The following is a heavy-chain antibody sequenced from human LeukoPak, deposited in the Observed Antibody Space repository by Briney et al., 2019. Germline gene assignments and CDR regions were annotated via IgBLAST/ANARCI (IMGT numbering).Heavy chain of an antibody. CDR1: GFTFSSYA. Sequence: PGGSLRLSCSASGFTFSSYAMHWVRQAPGKGLEWVSSISSSSSYIYYADSVKGRFTISRDNAKNSLYLQMNSLRAEDTAVYYCARVYDFWSGHFDYWGQGTLVTVSS. J-gene: IGHJ4*02. CDR3: ARVYDFWSGHFDY. CDR2: ISSSSSYI. D-gene: IGHD3-3*01. V-gene: IGHV3-21*01.